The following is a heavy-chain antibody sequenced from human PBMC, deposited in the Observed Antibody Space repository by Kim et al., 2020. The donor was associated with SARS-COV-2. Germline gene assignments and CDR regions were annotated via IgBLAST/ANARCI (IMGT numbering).Heavy chain of an antibody. J-gene: IGHJ6*02. CDR2: ISYDGSNK. CDR1: GFTFSSYG. D-gene: IGHD5-18*01. Sequence: GGSLRLSCAESGFTFSSYGMHWVRQAPGKGLEWVAVISYDGSNKYYADSVKGRFTISRDNSKNTLYLQMNSLRAEDTAVYYCASEDTAMGYYYYGMDVWGQGTTVTVSS. V-gene: IGHV3-33*05. CDR3: ASEDTAMGYYYYGMDV.